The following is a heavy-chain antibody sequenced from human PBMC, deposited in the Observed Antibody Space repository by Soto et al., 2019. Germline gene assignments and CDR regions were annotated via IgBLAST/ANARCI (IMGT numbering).Heavy chain of an antibody. D-gene: IGHD3-3*01. V-gene: IGHV4-34*01. CDR3: ARGRIKKFITIFGVVSGYYMDV. CDR1: GGSFSGYY. J-gene: IGHJ6*03. CDR2: INHSGST. Sequence: SETLSLTCAVYGGSFSGYYWSWIRQPPGKGLEWIGEINHSGSTNYNPSLKSRVTISVDTSKNQFSLKLSSVTAADTAVYYCARGRIKKFITIFGVVSGYYMDVWGKGTTVTVSS.